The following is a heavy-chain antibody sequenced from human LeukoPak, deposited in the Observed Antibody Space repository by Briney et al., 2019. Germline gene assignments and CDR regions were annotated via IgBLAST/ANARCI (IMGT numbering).Heavy chain of an antibody. CDR3: GRSSSSNGYFRGGY. J-gene: IGHJ4*02. V-gene: IGHV3-30*04. CDR1: GFTFSSYA. CDR2: ISYDGRNT. Sequence: PGGSLRLSCAASGFTFSSYAMHWVRQAPGKGLEWVTIISYDGRNTYYADSVKGRFTISRDNSKNTLYLQMNSLRAEDTAVYYWGRSSSSNGYFRGGYGGQGTLVPVSS. D-gene: IGHD6-13*01.